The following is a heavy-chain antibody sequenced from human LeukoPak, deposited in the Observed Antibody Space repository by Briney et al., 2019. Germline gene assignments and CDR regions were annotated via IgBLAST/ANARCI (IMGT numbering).Heavy chain of an antibody. V-gene: IGHV3-7*01. CDR3: AKVGGYSGYDPAYYYYYYMDV. CDR2: IKQDGSEK. D-gene: IGHD5-12*01. CDR1: GFTFSSYG. Sequence: GGSLRLSCAASGFTFSSYGMHWVRQAPGKGLEWVANIKQDGSEKYYVDSVKGRFTISRDNAKNSLYLQMNSLRAEDTAVYYCAKVGGYSGYDPAYYYYYYMDVWGKGTTVTISS. J-gene: IGHJ6*03.